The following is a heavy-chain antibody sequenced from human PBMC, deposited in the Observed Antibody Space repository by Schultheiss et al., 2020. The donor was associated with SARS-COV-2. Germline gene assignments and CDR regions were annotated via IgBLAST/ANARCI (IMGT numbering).Heavy chain of an antibody. V-gene: IGHV4-39*07. CDR2: IYYSGST. J-gene: IGHJ4*02. CDR3: ARGLGYYGSGSSDY. Sequence: SETLSLTCAVSGGSISSGGYYWSWIRQPPGKGLEWIGSIYYSGSTYYNPSLKSRVTISVDTSKNQFSLKLSSVTAADTAVYYCARGLGYYGSGSSDYWGQGTLVTVSS. D-gene: IGHD3-10*01. CDR1: GGSISSGGYY.